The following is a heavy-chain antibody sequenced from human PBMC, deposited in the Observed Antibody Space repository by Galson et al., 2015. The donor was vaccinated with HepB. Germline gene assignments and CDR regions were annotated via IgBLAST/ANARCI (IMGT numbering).Heavy chain of an antibody. V-gene: IGHV1-3*01. CDR1: GYTFTSYA. CDR2: INAGNGNT. D-gene: IGHD2-15*01. Sequence: SVKVSCKASGYTFTSYAMHWVRQAPGQRLEWMGWINAGNGNTKYSQKFQGRVTITRDTSASTAYMELSSLRSEDTAVYYCARGGYCSGGSCLEFDYWGQGTLVTVSS. J-gene: IGHJ4*02. CDR3: ARGGYCSGGSCLEFDY.